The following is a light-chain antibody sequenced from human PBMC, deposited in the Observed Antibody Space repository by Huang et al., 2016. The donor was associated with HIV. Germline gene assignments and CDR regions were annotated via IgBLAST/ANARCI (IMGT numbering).Light chain of an antibody. J-gene: IGKJ4*01. V-gene: IGKV3-20*01. CDR2: GAS. CDR3: QQYGSSPRT. CDR1: QSVSSSH. Sequence: IVLTQSPGTLSLSPGERATLSCRASQSVSSSHLAWYQQKPGQAPRLLIYGASSRATGIPDRFSGSGSGTDFTLTISRLQPEDFAVYYCQQYGSSPRTFGGGTQVEIK.